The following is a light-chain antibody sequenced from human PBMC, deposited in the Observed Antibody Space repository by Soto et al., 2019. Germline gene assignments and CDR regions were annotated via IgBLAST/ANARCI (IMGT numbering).Light chain of an antibody. Sequence: SALTQPASVSGSPGQSITISCTGTSTNVGSSNFVSWYQQYPGKAPRLVIYDGSKRPSGVSIRFSGSKSGNTASLTISGLQTEDEADYYCCSYAGTNTWVFGGGTKLTVL. CDR3: CSYAGTNTWV. CDR2: DGS. CDR1: STNVGSSNF. V-gene: IGLV2-23*01. J-gene: IGLJ2*01.